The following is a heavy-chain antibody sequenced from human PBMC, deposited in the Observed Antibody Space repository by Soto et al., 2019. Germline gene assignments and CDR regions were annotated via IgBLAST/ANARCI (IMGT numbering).Heavy chain of an antibody. CDR3: ARGIWTMTRGAYYFDN. D-gene: IGHD3-10*01. V-gene: IGHV4-39*01. CDR1: GCSISSSNYY. CDR2: IYYSGST. J-gene: IGHJ4*02. Sequence: SETLSLTCTVSGCSISSSNYYWGWIRQPPGKGLEWIGSIYYSGSTYYNPSLKSQVTISVDTSKNQFSLKLSSLTSEDTAVYYCARGIWTMTRGAYYFDNWGQGTLVTVSS.